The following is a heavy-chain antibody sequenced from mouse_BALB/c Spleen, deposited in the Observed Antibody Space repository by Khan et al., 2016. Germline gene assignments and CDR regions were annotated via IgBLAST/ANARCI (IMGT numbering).Heavy chain of an antibody. Sequence: VQLKQSGPDLVKPGASVKITCKASGYTFTDYNMHWVKQSHGKSLEWIGYIYPYNGGTGYNQKFKNKATLTVDNSSSTASMELRSLTSEDSAVYSCARSNDWYCEGWGAGDTGTVSS. V-gene: IGHV1S29*02. CDR3: ARSNDWYCEG. J-gene: IGHJ1*01. CDR2: IYPYNGGT. CDR1: GYTFTDYN.